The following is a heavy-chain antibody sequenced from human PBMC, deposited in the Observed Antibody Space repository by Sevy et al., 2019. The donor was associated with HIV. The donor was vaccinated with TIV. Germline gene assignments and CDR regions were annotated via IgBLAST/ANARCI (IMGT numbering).Heavy chain of an antibody. CDR1: GYTFTGYY. Sequence: ASVKVSCKASGYTFTGYYMHWVRQAPGQGLEWMGWINPNSGGRNYAQKFQGRVTMTRDTSIRTAYMELSRLRSDDTAVYYCARPDYYDSSGYYSIWGQGTLVTVSS. D-gene: IGHD3-22*01. V-gene: IGHV1-2*02. J-gene: IGHJ4*02. CDR3: ARPDYYDSSGYYSI. CDR2: INPNSGGR.